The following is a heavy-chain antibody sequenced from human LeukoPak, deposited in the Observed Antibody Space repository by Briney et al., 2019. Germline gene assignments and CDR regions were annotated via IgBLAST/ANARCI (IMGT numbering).Heavy chain of an antibody. Sequence: GGSLRLSCAASGFTFTNYWMSWVRQAPGKGLELVANIKQDRSEKYYVDSVKGRFTISRDNSKNTLYLQMNSLRAEDTAVYYCAKEGPHPFDYWGQGTLVTVSS. CDR1: GFTFTNYW. CDR3: AKEGPHPFDY. CDR2: IKQDRSEK. J-gene: IGHJ4*02. V-gene: IGHV3-7*01.